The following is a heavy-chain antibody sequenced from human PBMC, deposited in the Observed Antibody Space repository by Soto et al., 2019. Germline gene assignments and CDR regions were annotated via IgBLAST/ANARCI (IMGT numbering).Heavy chain of an antibody. Sequence: EVKLVESGEGLIEAGGSLRLSCAASGFTFNNAWMNWVRQAPGQGLEWVGRIKKKADGGTTDYGAPVKGRFTISRDDSKGTLYLQMNSLKTEDTAVYYCTTSPFGDYPYVFDNWGQGTLVTVSS. V-gene: IGHV3-15*07. D-gene: IGHD4-17*01. CDR1: GFTFNNAW. CDR2: IKKKADGGTT. J-gene: IGHJ4*02. CDR3: TTSPFGDYPYVFDN.